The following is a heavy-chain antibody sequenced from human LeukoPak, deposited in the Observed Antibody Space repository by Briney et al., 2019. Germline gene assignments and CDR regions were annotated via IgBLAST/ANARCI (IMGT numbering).Heavy chain of an antibody. CDR1: GFTSSSYA. Sequence: GGSLRLSCVDSGFTSSSYAMHWVRQAPGKGLEWVALIGSDGNKKYYADSVKGRFSISRDNSNNTLYLQVNSLGVEDTAVYYCARGRYSSSWKDYWGQGTLVTVSS. J-gene: IGHJ4*02. CDR2: IGSDGNKK. V-gene: IGHV3-33*08. CDR3: ARGRYSSSWKDY. D-gene: IGHD6-13*01.